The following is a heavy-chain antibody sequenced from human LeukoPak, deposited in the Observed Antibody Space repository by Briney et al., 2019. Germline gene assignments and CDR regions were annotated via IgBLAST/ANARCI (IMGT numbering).Heavy chain of an antibody. V-gene: IGHV4-34*01. J-gene: IGHJ4*02. CDR2: INHSGST. CDR3: ARVGPAYYDSSGQNHDY. D-gene: IGHD3-22*01. Sequence: SETLSLTCAVYGGSFSGYYWSWIRQPPGKGLEWIGEINHSGSTNYNPSLKSRVTISADTSKNQFSLKLSSVTAADTAVYYCARVGPAYYDSSGQNHDYWGQGTLVTVSS. CDR1: GGSFSGYY.